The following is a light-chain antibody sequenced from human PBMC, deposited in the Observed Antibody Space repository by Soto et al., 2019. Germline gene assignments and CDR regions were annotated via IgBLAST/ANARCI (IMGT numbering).Light chain of an antibody. Sequence: TQSPSSLSASVGDRVTITCRASQGISNYLAWYQQKPGQAPRLLIYGASTRATGIPSRFSGSGSGTEFTFTISSLQSEDFAVYYCLQYNNWVPTFGQGTRVEI. J-gene: IGKJ1*01. CDR1: QGISNY. V-gene: IGKV3-15*01. CDR2: GAS. CDR3: LQYNNWVPT.